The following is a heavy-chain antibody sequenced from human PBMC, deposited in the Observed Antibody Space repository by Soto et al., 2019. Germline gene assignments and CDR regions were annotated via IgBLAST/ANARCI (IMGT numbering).Heavy chain of an antibody. V-gene: IGHV1-2*02. D-gene: IGHD3-22*01. Sequence: ASVKVSCKASGYTFSGFFLHWVRQAPGQGLEWMGWINPNSGDTNYAQKFQARVTMTRDTSISTAYMELSRLSSDDTAVYYCARVKHYYDSSGPLDYWGQ. CDR1: GYTFSGFF. CDR3: ARVKHYYDSSGPLDY. CDR2: INPNSGDT. J-gene: IGHJ4*01.